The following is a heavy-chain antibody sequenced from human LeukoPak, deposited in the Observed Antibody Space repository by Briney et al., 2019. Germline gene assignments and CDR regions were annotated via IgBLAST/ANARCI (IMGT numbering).Heavy chain of an antibody. CDR2: IWYDGSNK. D-gene: IGHD2-15*01. CDR3: AGRHCSGGGCYFAGADPFDY. V-gene: IGHV3-33*01. Sequence: GGSLRLSCAASGLTFSSYGMHWVRQAPGKGLEWVAVIWYDGSNKYYADSVKGRFTISRDNSKNTLYLQMNSLRAEDTAVYFCAGRHCSGGGCYFAGADPFDYWGQGTLVTVS. CDR1: GLTFSSYG. J-gene: IGHJ4*02.